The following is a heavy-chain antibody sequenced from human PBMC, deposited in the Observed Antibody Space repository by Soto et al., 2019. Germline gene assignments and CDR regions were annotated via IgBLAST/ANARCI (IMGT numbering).Heavy chain of an antibody. J-gene: IGHJ4*02. CDR2: ISYDGSNK. CDR1: GFTFSSYA. V-gene: IGHV3-30-3*01. CDR3: ARDLYEDGPQIDY. D-gene: IGHD2-8*01. Sequence: GGSLRLSCAASGFTFSSYAMHWVRQAPGKGLEWVAVISYDGSNKYYADSVKGRFTISRDNSKNTLYLQMNSLRAEDTAVYYCARDLYEDGPQIDYWGQGTLVTVSS.